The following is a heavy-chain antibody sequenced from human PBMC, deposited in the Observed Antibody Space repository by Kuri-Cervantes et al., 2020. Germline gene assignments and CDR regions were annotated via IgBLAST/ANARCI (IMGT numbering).Heavy chain of an antibody. CDR1: GYTFTGYY. Sequence: ASVKVSCKASGYTFTGYYMHWVRQAPGQGLEWMGWINPNSGGTNYAQKFQGWVTMTRDTSISTAYMELSSLRSEDTAVYYCARDLGGYGVYAGYDYWGQGTLVTVSS. CDR3: ARDLGGYGVYAGYDY. V-gene: IGHV1-2*04. CDR2: INPNSGGT. J-gene: IGHJ4*02. D-gene: IGHD5/OR15-5a*01.